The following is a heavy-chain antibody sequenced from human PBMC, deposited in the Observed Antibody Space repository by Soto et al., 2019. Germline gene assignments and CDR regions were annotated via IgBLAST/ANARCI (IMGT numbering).Heavy chain of an antibody. J-gene: IGHJ4*02. V-gene: IGHV2-5*02. CDR1: GFSLSTSGVG. D-gene: IGHD4-17*01. CDR3: AHKGYGDYPLDY. CDR2: IYWDDYK. Sequence: QITLKESGPTLVKPTQTLTLTCTFSGFSLSTSGVGVGWIRQPPGKALEWLAGIYWDDYKHYSPSLKSRLTITKDTSKNQVVLTMTNMDPVDTATYYCAHKGYGDYPLDYWGPGTLLTVSS.